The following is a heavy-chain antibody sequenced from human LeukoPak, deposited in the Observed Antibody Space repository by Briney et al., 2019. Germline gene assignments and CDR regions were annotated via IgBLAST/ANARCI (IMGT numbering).Heavy chain of an antibody. CDR1: GFVFRDYW. CDR2: IKNDGRER. V-gene: IGHV3-7*01. J-gene: IGHJ4*02. Sequence: GGSLRLSCEASGFVFRDYWMSWVRQAPGKGLEWVANIKNDGRERHYVDSVKGRFTISRDNSKNTLYLQMNSLRAEDTAVYYCARFETTVSAVDYWGQGTLGTVSS. CDR3: ARFETTVSAVDY. D-gene: IGHD4-17*01.